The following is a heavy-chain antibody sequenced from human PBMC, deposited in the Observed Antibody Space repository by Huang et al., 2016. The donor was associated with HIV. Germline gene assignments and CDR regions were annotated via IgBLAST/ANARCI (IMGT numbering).Heavy chain of an antibody. V-gene: IGHV4-4*07. CDR1: GGSISGYF. D-gene: IGHD4-17*01. CDR3: ARDQFGDYVNYFDL. J-gene: IGHJ4*02. Sequence: QVQLQESGPGLVRPSETLSLICGVSGGSISGYFWSWIRQPAGKGLQGIGRIGSRGGTDYNPTLKSRFNMSIDTSKSQFSLTLSSVTAADTAVYYCARDQFGDYVNYFDLWGQGTLVTVSS. CDR2: IGSRGGT.